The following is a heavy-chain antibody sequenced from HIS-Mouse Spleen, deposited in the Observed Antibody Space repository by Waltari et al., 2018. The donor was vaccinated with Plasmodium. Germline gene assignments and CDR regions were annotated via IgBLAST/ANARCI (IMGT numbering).Heavy chain of an antibody. D-gene: IGHD1-26*01. CDR3: ARRGGSYYYFDY. Sequence: QLQLQESGPGLGKPSETLYLTCTVSGGSISSSSYYWGWIRQPPGKGLEWIGGIYYSGSTYYTPSLKSRVTISVDTSKNPFSLKLSSVTAADTAVYYCARRGGSYYYFDYWGQGTLVTVSS. CDR2: IYYSGST. CDR1: GGSISSSSYY. V-gene: IGHV4-39*01. J-gene: IGHJ4*02.